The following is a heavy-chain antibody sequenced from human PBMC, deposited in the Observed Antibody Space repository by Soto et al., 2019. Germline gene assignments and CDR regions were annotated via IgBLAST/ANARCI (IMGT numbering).Heavy chain of an antibody. V-gene: IGHV4-39*01. CDR1: DDSITSGAYY. J-gene: IGHJ3*02. CDR2: IQYRGST. Sequence: SETLSLTCTVSDDSITSGAYYWGLIRQPPGKGLEWIGTIQYRGSTYYNPSLKSRVTMSLDTSKNQYSLRLSSVTAADTAVYYCARSDFWSGYSIDAFDIWGQGTMVTVSS. D-gene: IGHD3-3*01. CDR3: ARSDFWSGYSIDAFDI.